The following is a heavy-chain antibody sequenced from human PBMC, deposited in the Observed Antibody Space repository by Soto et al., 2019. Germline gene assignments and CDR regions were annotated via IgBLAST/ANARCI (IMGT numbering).Heavy chain of an antibody. CDR1: GDSVSSNSAA. CDR3: ARARYSGWYGPLYFDY. J-gene: IGHJ4*02. Sequence: SQTLSLTCAISGDSVSSNSAAWNWIRQSPSRGFEWLGRTYYRSKWYNDYAVSVKSRITINPDTSKNQFSLQLNSVTPEDTAVYYCARARYSGWYGPLYFDYWGQGTLVTVSS. V-gene: IGHV6-1*01. CDR2: TYYRSKWYN. D-gene: IGHD6-19*01.